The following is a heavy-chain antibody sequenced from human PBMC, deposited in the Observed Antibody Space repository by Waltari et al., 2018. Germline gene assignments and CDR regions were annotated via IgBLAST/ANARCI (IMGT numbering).Heavy chain of an antibody. Sequence: QLHLQESGPGLLKPSETLSLTCAVSGYSISGAGFWGWIRQPPGKGLELIGSIYPGGDTYFNPSLKSRVTISVDKSKNQYSLNLRSMTAADTAVYYCARRGRLSSYFFDYWGQGTLVTVSS. CDR2: IYPGGDT. CDR3: ARRGRLSSYFFDY. J-gene: IGHJ4*02. D-gene: IGHD2-15*01. V-gene: IGHV4-38-2*01. CDR1: GYSISGAGF.